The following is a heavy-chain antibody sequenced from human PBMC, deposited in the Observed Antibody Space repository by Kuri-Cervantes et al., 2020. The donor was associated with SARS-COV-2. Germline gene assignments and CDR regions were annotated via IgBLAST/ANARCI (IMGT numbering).Heavy chain of an antibody. J-gene: IGHJ3*02. CDR1: GFTFSSYA. D-gene: IGHD2-2*01. V-gene: IGHV3-23*01. Sequence: GESLKISCAASGFTFSSYAMSWVRQAPGKGLEWVSAISGSGGSTYYADSVKGRFTISRDNSKNTLYLQMNSLRSEDTAVYYCARGAPIVVVPAAKGDDACDIWGQGTMVTVSS. CDR3: ARGAPIVVVPAAKGDDACDI. CDR2: ISGSGGST.